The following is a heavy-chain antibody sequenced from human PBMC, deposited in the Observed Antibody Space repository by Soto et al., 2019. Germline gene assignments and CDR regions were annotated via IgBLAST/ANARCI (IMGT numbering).Heavy chain of an antibody. V-gene: IGHV3-53*01. D-gene: IGHD3-22*01. CDR2: IYSSGST. CDR1: GVTFSSND. Sequence: EVLLVESGGGLIQPGGSLRLSCAASGVTFSSNDMNWVRQAPGKGLEWVSLIYSSGSTSYADSVKGRFTISRDNSKNTLYLQMSSLRAEDTAVYYCATRPLLPGAPWGQGTMVTVSS. J-gene: IGHJ3*01. CDR3: ATRPLLPGAP.